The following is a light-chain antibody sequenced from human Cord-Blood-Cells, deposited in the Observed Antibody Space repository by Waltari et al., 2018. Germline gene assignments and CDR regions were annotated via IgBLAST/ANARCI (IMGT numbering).Light chain of an antibody. CDR3: QQRSNWPPLT. CDR1: QSVSSY. CDR2: DAS. V-gene: IGKV3-11*01. J-gene: IGKJ4*01. Sequence: NVMTQSPATLSLSPGERSTLSCSASQSVSSYLAWYQQKPGQAPRLLIYDASNRATGIPARFSGSGSGTDFTLTISSLEPEDFAVYYCQQRSNWPPLTFGGGTKVEIK.